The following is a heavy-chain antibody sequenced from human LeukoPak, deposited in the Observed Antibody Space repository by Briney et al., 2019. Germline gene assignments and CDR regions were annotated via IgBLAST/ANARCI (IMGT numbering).Heavy chain of an antibody. D-gene: IGHD3-10*01. J-gene: IGHJ4*02. V-gene: IGHV1-18*04. CDR1: GFTFTSYG. CDR2: ISANNGDT. Sequence: ASVKVSCKTSGFTFTSYGISWMRQAPGQGLEWMAWISANNGDTHYAQRLQGRVTLTTDTSTGTAYMEVRSRRSDDTAVYYCAIKGMGSPLDFWGQGTLVTVSS. CDR3: AIKGMGSPLDF.